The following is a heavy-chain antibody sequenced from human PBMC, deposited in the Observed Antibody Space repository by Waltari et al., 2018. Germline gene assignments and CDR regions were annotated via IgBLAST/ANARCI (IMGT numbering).Heavy chain of an antibody. CDR1: GFTFSSSA. Sequence: QVQLVESGGGVVQPGRSLRLSCAASGFTFSSSAMHWVRQAPGKGLEWVAVISYDGSNKYYADSVKGRFTISRDNSKNTLYLQMNSLRAEDTAVYYCARDGTRGVDTAMANYWGQGTLVTVSS. J-gene: IGHJ4*02. CDR3: ARDGTRGVDTAMANY. CDR2: ISYDGSNK. V-gene: IGHV3-30*16. D-gene: IGHD5-18*01.